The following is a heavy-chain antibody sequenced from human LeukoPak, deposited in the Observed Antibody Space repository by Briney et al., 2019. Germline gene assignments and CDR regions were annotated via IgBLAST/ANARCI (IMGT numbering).Heavy chain of an antibody. D-gene: IGHD3-10*01. V-gene: IGHV3-21*01. Sequence: KPGGSLRLSCAASGFTFSSYSMNWVRQAPGKGLEWVSSISSSSSYIYYADSVKGRFTISRDNAMNSLYLQMNSLRAEDTAVYYCARVGYGSGSYYSVNWGQGTLVTVSS. J-gene: IGHJ4*02. CDR1: GFTFSSYS. CDR3: ARVGYGSGSYYSVN. CDR2: ISSSSSYI.